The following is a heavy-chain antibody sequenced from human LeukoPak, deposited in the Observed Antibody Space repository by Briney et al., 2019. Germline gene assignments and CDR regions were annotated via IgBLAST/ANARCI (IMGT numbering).Heavy chain of an antibody. CDR3: ARAYSSSRYLNWFDP. Sequence: PSETLSLTCTVSGGSISSSSYYWGWIRQPPGKGLEWIGSIYYSGSTYYNPSLKSRVTISVDTSKNQFSLKLSSVTAADTAVYYCARAYSSSRYLNWFDPWGQGTPVTVSS. J-gene: IGHJ5*02. CDR1: GGSISSSSYY. CDR2: IYYSGST. V-gene: IGHV4-39*07. D-gene: IGHD6-13*01.